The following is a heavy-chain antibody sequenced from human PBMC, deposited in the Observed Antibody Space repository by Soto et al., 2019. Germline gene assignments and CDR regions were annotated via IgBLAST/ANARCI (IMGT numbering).Heavy chain of an antibody. J-gene: IGHJ6*02. D-gene: IGHD1-26*01. Sequence: GASVKVSCKASGGTFSSYAISWVRQAPGQGLEWMGGIIPIFGTANYAQKFRGRVTITADESTSTAYMELSSLRSEDTAVYYCARSPYSGTKGQIYYYGMDVWGQGTTVTVSS. CDR3: ARSPYSGTKGQIYYYGMDV. CDR2: IIPIFGTA. CDR1: GGTFSSYA. V-gene: IGHV1-69*13.